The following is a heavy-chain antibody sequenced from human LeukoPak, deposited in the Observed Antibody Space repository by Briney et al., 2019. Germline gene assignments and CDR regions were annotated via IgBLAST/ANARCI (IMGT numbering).Heavy chain of an antibody. CDR1: GGSFSGYY. V-gene: IGHV4-34*01. J-gene: IGHJ5*02. D-gene: IGHD4-17*01. Sequence: SETLSLTCAVYGGSFSGYYWSWIRQPPGKGLEWIGEINHSGSTNYNPSLKSRVTISVDTSKNQFSLKLSSVTAADTAVYYCARGHYGESYNWFDPGAREPWSPSPQ. CDR3: ARGHYGESYNWFDP. CDR2: INHSGST.